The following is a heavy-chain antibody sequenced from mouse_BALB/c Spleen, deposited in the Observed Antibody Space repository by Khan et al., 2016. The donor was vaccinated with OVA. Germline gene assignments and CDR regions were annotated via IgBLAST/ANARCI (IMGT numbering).Heavy chain of an antibody. CDR3: ARQPYYQYYIRDY. J-gene: IGHJ4*01. CDR1: GFSLTNYG. V-gene: IGHV2-6-1*01. CDR2: IWSDGST. D-gene: IGHD2-10*01. Sequence: QVQLKQSGPGLVAPSQSLSITCTISGFSLTNYGVHWVRQPPGKGLEWLVVIWSDGSTSYNSALKSRLIISKDNSKSQVFLKMNSLQTDNTAMYYCARQPYYQYYIRDYWGQGTSVTVSS.